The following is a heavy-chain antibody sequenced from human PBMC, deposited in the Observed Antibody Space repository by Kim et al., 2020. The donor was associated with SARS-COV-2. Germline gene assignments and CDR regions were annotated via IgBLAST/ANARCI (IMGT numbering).Heavy chain of an antibody. V-gene: IGHV3-15*01. CDR3: HTKRGYAYCAYY. Sequence: GGSLRLSCAASGFTFSDAYMHWVRQAPGKGLEWVGRIKNKRDGGTSDYAAPVRGRFTISRDESRNTLHLQMNSLKTEDTALYFCHTKRGYAYCAYYWGQGTLVTGSS. D-gene: IGHD5-18*01. CDR1: GFTFSDAY. J-gene: IGHJ4*02. CDR2: IKNKRDGGTS.